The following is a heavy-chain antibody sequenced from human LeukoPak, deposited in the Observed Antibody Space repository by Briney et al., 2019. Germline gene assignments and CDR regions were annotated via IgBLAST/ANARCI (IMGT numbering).Heavy chain of an antibody. CDR3: ARVIRGSRGYYFDY. D-gene: IGHD1-26*01. Sequence: SETLSLTCTVSGGSISSYYWSWIRQPAGKGLEWIGRIYTSGSTNYNPSLKSRVTMSVDTSKNQFSLKLSSVTAADTAVYYCARVIRGSRGYYFDYWAREPWSPSPQ. CDR1: GGSISSYY. CDR2: IYTSGST. V-gene: IGHV4-4*07. J-gene: IGHJ4*02.